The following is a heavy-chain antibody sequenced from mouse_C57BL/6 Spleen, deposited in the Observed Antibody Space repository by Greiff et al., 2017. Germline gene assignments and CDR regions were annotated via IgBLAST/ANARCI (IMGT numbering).Heavy chain of an antibody. CDR1: GFTFTSYC. V-gene: IGHV14-2*01. D-gene: IGHD1-1*01. Sequence: VQLQQSGAELVKPGASVKLSCTASGFTFTSYCMHWVKQRPEQGLEWIGRIYPGHGDTNYTPKFKGKATMTADTSSSTAYLQLSSLTYEDTAVYYCASPIYGALAYWGQGTLVTVSA. CDR2: IYPGHGDT. J-gene: IGHJ4*01. CDR3: ASPIYGALAY.